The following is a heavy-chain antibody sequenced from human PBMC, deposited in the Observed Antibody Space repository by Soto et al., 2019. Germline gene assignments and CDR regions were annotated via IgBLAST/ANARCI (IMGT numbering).Heavy chain of an antibody. CDR1: GGSISSGGYS. D-gene: IGHD5-18*01. Sequence: QLQLQESGSGLVKPSQTLSLTCAVSGGSISSGGYSWSWIRQPPGKGLEWIGYIYHSGSTYYNPSLKSRVTISVDRYKNQFSLKLSSATAADTAVYYCARSGDTAMVRPTGGFDYWGQGTLVTVSS. CDR2: IYHSGST. CDR3: ARSGDTAMVRPTGGFDY. J-gene: IGHJ4*02. V-gene: IGHV4-30-2*01.